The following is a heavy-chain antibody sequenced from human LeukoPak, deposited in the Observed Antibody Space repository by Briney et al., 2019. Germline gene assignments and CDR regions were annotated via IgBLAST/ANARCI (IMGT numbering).Heavy chain of an antibody. D-gene: IGHD2-2*01. CDR1: GGTFSSYA. Sequence: RASVKVSCKASGGTFSSYAISWVRQAPGQGLEWMGWINTNTGNPTYAQGFTGRFVFSLDTSVSTAYLQISSLKAEDTAVYYCARKGYCSSTSCYVFDPWGQGTLVTVSS. CDR3: ARKGYCSSTSCYVFDP. V-gene: IGHV7-4-1*02. CDR2: INTNTGNP. J-gene: IGHJ5*02.